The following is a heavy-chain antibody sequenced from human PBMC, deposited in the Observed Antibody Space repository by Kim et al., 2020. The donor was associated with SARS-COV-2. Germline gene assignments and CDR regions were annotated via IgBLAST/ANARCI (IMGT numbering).Heavy chain of an antibody. Sequence: GRSLRLSCAASGFTFSSYGMHWVRQAPGKGLEWVAVISYDGSNKNYVDSVKGRFTISRDNSKNTLYLQMNSLRAEDTAVYYCARDIASYSSGWIYYYYGMDVWGQGTKVTVSS. CDR1: GFTFSSYG. CDR2: ISYDGSNK. J-gene: IGHJ6*02. CDR3: ARDIASYSSGWIYYYYGMDV. D-gene: IGHD6-19*01. V-gene: IGHV3-30*04.